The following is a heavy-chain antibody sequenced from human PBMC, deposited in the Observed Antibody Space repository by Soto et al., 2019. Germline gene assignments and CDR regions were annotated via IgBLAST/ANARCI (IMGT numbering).Heavy chain of an antibody. CDR3: AGSPPREQQLANWFDP. D-gene: IGHD6-13*01. J-gene: IGHJ5*02. V-gene: IGHV4-59*01. CDR2: IYYSGST. Sequence: PSETLSLTCTVSGGSISSYYWSWIRQPPGKGLEWIGYIYYSGSTNYNPSLKSRVTISVDTSKNQFSLKLGSVTAADTAVYYCAGSPPREQQLANWFDPWGQGTLVTVSS. CDR1: GGSISSYY.